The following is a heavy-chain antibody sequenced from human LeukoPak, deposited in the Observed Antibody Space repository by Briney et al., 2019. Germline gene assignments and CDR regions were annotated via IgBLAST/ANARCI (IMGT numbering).Heavy chain of an antibody. D-gene: IGHD6-19*01. CDR2: IKEDGSEK. Sequence: GGSLRLSCAASGFTFSSYWMSWVRQAPGKGLEWVANIKEDGSEKYYVDSAKGRLTISRDTAKSSLYLQMNSLRAEDTAVYYCARLRAGDYFDYWGQGTLVTVSS. V-gene: IGHV3-7*04. CDR3: ARLRAGDYFDY. J-gene: IGHJ4*02. CDR1: GFTFSSYW.